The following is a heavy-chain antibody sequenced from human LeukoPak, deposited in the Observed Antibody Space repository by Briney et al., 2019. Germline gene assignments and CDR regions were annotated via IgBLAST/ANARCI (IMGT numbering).Heavy chain of an antibody. CDR1: GYTLTELS. CDR3: ALLHCSSTSCLQTNDY. Sequence: GASVKVSCKVSGYTLTELSVHWVRQAPGKGLKWMGGFDPEDGETIYAQKFQGRVTMTEDTSTDTAYTELSSLRSEDTAVYYCALLHCSSTSCLQTNDYWGQGTLVTVSS. V-gene: IGHV1-24*01. J-gene: IGHJ4*02. CDR2: FDPEDGET. D-gene: IGHD2-2*01.